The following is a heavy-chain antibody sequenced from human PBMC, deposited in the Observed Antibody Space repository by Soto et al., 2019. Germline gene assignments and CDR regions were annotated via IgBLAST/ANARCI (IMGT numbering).Heavy chain of an antibody. CDR3: ARSVLFRGLNRAFDI. CDR2: ISGTTKYI. V-gene: IGHV3-21*01. Sequence: GGSLRLSCSASGFTFSSFNMHWVRQSPGKGLEWVSSISGTTKYIYYGDSVKGRFTISRDNAENSMFLQMNSLRVEDTAVYYCARSVLFRGLNRAFDIWGQGTLVTVSS. CDR1: GFTFSSFN. D-gene: IGHD3-10*01. J-gene: IGHJ3*02.